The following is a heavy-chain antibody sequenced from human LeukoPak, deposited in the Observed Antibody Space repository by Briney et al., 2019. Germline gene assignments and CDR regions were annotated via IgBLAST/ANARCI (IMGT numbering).Heavy chain of an antibody. CDR2: IYPGDSNT. V-gene: IGHV5-51*01. CDR1: GYSFTNYW. CDR3: ARLSVTTSLRLYYFDY. J-gene: IGHJ4*02. Sequence: GESLKISCKGSGYSFTNYWHGWVRQMPGKGLEWTGIIYPGDSNTRYSPSFQGQVTFSADKSVSTAYLQWSSLRASDTAIYYCARLSVTTSLRLYYFDYWGQGTLVTVPS. D-gene: IGHD4-17*01.